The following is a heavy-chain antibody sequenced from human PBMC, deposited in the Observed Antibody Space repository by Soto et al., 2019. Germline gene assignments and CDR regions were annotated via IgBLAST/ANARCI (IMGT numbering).Heavy chain of an antibody. D-gene: IGHD2-15*01. CDR3: ARPSGSGGKRFDP. V-gene: IGHV4-34*01. CDR2: INHSGST. Sequence: QVQLQQWGAGLLKPSETLSLTCAVYGGSFSGYYWSWIRQPPGKGLEWIGEINHSGSTNYNPSLKSRVTISVDTSKNQFSLKLSSVTAADTAVYYWARPSGSGGKRFDPWGQGTLVTVSS. J-gene: IGHJ5*02. CDR1: GGSFSGYY.